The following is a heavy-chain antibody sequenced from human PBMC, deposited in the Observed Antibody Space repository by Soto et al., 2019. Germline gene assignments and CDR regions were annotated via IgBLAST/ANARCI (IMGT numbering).Heavy chain of an antibody. CDR3: VKDLFGAAGGYYFDY. CDR1: GFTFSSFS. CDR2: ITSNGDYT. V-gene: IGHV3-64D*08. Sequence: GGSLRLSCSASGFTFSSFSMHWVRQAPGKGLEYVSGITSNGDYTFNADSVKGGFSLSRDNSENTLFLQMRSLRPEDTAVYYCVKDLFGAAGGYYFDYWGQGTRVTVSS. D-gene: IGHD3-16*01. J-gene: IGHJ4*02.